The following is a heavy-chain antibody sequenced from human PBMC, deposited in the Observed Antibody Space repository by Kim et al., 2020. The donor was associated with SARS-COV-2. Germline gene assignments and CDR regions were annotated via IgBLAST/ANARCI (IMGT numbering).Heavy chain of an antibody. CDR2: IYSGGST. D-gene: IGHD1-26*01. Sequence: GGSLRLSCAASGFTVSSNYMSWVRQAPGKGLEWVSVIYSGGSTYYADSVKGRFTISRDNSKNTLYLQMNSLRAEDTAVYYCARVRRSGSYPPDAFDIWGQGTMVTVSS. J-gene: IGHJ3*02. CDR3: ARVRRSGSYPPDAFDI. CDR1: GFTVSSNY. V-gene: IGHV3-53*01.